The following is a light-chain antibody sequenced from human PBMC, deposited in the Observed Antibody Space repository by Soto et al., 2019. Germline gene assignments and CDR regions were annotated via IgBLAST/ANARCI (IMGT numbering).Light chain of an antibody. V-gene: IGKV3-20*01. CDR1: QSVRSNY. J-gene: IGKJ1*01. CDR3: QQYSTSPWT. Sequence: EIVLTQSPGTLTLSPGERATLSCRASQSVRSNYLAWYQQGPGQAPRLLIFAASSRATGIPDRFSGSGSGTDFTLTISRLEPEDFAVYYCQQYSTSPWTFGQGTKVDIK. CDR2: AAS.